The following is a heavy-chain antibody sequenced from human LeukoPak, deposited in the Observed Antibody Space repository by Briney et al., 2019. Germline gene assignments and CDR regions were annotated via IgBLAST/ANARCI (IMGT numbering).Heavy chain of an antibody. J-gene: IGHJ3*02. CDR2: IKPNSGGT. CDR3: ARDRYYNSSGYYLDAFDI. V-gene: IGHV1-2*02. Sequence: ASVKDSCKASGYTFTGYYMHWVRQAPGQGLEWMGWIKPNSGGTNYQGRVTMTRDTSISTAYMELSRLRSDDTAVYYCARDRYYNSSGYYLDAFDIWGQGTMVTVSS. D-gene: IGHD3-22*01. CDR1: GYTFTGYY.